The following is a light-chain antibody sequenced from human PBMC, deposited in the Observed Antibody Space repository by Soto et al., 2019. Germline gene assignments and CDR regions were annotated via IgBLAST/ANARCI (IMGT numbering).Light chain of an antibody. V-gene: IGKV3-20*01. J-gene: IGKJ5*01. CDR1: QTVRNNY. Sequence: VFVLSPSTLSFSPGERTPLGFRASQTVRNNYLAWYQQKPGQAPRFLIYGAFSRATGIPDRFSGSGSGTDFTLTISRLEPEDFAVYYCQQYGSSITFGQGTRLEI. CDR3: QQYGSSIT. CDR2: GAF.